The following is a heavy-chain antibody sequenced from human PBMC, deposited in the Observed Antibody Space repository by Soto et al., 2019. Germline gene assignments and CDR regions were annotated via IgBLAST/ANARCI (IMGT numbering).Heavy chain of an antibody. CDR3: ARLNYYQSSAYLDD. CDR2: SIPVFGII. CDR1: GDTFKNYG. V-gene: IGHV1-69*01. D-gene: IGHD3-22*01. Sequence: QVQLVQSGAEVKKPGSSVKVSCKASGDTFKNYGITWVRQAPGQGLEWMGGSIPVFGIINYAQKFQGRVKITADESTSTGYMEVSSLRAEDTDIYYGARLNYYQSSAYLDDWGQGTLVTVSS. J-gene: IGHJ4*02.